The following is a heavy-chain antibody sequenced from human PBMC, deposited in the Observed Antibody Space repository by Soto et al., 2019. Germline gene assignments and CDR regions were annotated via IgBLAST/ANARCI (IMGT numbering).Heavy chain of an antibody. CDR3: ATDVPSQGRGEFDY. J-gene: IGHJ4*02. Sequence: GGSLRLSCAAFGFTFNTAWMSWVRQAPGKGLEWVGRIKSKNDGETTDYAAPVKGRFFISRDDSENTLYLQMNSLKTEDTAMYYCATDVPSQGRGEFDYWGQGVLVTVSS. CDR1: GFTFNTAW. CDR2: IKSKNDGETT. V-gene: IGHV3-15*07.